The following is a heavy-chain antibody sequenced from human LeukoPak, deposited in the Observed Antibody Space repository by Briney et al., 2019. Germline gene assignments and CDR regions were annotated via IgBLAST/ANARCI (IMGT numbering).Heavy chain of an antibody. Sequence: GGSLRLSCAASGFTFSSYGMHWVRQAPGKELEWVTFIRYDGSNKYYADSVKGRFTISRDNSKNTLYLQMNSLRAEDTAVYYCAKHTYQLYSYYMDVWGTGTTVTISS. D-gene: IGHD2-21*01. CDR3: AKHTYQLYSYYMDV. V-gene: IGHV3-30*02. CDR1: GFTFSSYG. CDR2: IRYDGSNK. J-gene: IGHJ6*03.